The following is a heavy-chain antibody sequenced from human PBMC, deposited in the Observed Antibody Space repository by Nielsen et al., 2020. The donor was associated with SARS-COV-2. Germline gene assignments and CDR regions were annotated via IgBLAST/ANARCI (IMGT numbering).Heavy chain of an antibody. J-gene: IGHJ4*02. CDR2: IKSKTDGGTT. D-gene: IGHD5-12*01. Sequence: VRQAPGKGLEWVGRIKSKTDGGTTDYAAPVKGRFTISRDDSKNTLYLQMNSLKTEDTAVYYCTTRGVATLGIDYWGQGTLVTVSS. V-gene: IGHV3-15*01. CDR3: TTRGVATLGIDY.